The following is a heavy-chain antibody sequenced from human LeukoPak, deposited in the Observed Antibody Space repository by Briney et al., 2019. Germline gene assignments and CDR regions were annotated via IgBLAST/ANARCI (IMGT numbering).Heavy chain of an antibody. CDR2: IYHSGST. V-gene: IGHV4-38-2*02. D-gene: IGHD6-19*01. CDR3: ARREAVAGSYYYYYMDV. CDR1: GYSISSGYY. Sequence: SETLSLTCTVSGYSISSGYYWGWIRQPPGKGLEWIGSIYHSGSTYYNPSLKSRVTISVDTSKNQFSLKLSSVTAADTAVYYCARREAVAGSYYYYYMDVWGKGTTVTVSS. J-gene: IGHJ6*03.